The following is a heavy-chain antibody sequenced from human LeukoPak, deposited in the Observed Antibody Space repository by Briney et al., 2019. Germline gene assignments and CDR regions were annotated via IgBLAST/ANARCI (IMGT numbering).Heavy chain of an antibody. Sequence: GASVKVSCKASGYRFTDYYVHWVRQAPGQGLEWMGWINPNNGGTTHAQNFHGRVTMTRDTSITTAYLELSRLASDDPALFYCARERGFCTATNYCLNRYWGWGTVIMVTS. D-gene: IGHD2-8*01. V-gene: IGHV1-2*02. CDR2: INPNNGGT. CDR3: ARERGFCTATNYCLNRY. J-gene: IGHJ1*01. CDR1: GYRFTDYY.